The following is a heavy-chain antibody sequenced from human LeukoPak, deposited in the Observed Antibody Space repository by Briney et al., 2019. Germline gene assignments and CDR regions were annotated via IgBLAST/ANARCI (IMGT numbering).Heavy chain of an antibody. CDR2: INPSGGGT. Sequence: ASVKVSCKASGYTFTNYFMHWVRQAPGQGLEWMGVINPSGGGTTYAQRFQGRVTMTRDTSTSTVHMELSSLRSEDTAVYYCARGQNKCLGHWGQGTLVTVSS. J-gene: IGHJ4*02. CDR1: GYTFTNYF. V-gene: IGHV1-46*01. D-gene: IGHD2/OR15-2a*01. CDR3: ARGQNKCLGH.